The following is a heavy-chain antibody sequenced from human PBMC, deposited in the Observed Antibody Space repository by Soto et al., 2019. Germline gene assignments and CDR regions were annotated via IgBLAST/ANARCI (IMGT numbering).Heavy chain of an antibody. CDR2: ISYGGSNK. J-gene: IGHJ4*02. CDR1: GFTFSSYA. V-gene: IGHV3-30-3*01. CDR3: ARDREITFGGVIVMPDY. D-gene: IGHD3-16*02. Sequence: QVQLVESGGGVVQPGRSLRLSCAASGFTFSSYAMHWVRQAPGKGLEWVAVISYGGSNKYYADSVKGRFTISRDNSKNTLYLQMNSLRAEDTAVYYCARDREITFGGVIVMPDYWGQGTLVTVSS.